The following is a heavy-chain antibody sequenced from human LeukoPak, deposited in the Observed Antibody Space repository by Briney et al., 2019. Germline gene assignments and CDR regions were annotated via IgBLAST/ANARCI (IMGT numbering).Heavy chain of an antibody. CDR3: AKSADVEMATIGYFDY. Sequence: PGGSLRLSCAASGFTFSSYAMSWVRQAPGKGLEWVSSISGSAGSTYYADTVKGRFTISRDKSKNTLYLQMNSLRAEDTAVYYCAKSADVEMATIGYFDYWGQGTLVTVSS. J-gene: IGHJ4*02. V-gene: IGHV3-23*01. CDR1: GFTFSSYA. D-gene: IGHD5-24*01. CDR2: ISGSAGST.